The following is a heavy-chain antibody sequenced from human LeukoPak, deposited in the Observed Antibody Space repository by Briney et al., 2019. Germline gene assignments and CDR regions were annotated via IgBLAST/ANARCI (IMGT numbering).Heavy chain of an antibody. Sequence: PSETLSLTCTVSGGSVSSSNYYWGWIRQPPGTGLEWIGSIYYSGSTYYNPSLKSRVTISVDTSKNQFSLKLNSMTAADTAVYYCARDGLRYFDWFHHWGQGTLVTVSS. CDR1: GGSVSSSNYY. V-gene: IGHV4-39*02. CDR2: IYYSGST. CDR3: ARDGLRYFDWFHH. D-gene: IGHD3-9*01. J-gene: IGHJ5*02.